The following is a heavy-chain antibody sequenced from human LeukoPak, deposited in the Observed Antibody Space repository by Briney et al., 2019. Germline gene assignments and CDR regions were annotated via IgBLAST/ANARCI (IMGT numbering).Heavy chain of an antibody. J-gene: IGHJ4*02. CDR2: IKQDGSET. Sequence: PGGSLRLSCAASGFTFSSYWMTWVRQAPEKGLEWVANIKQDGSETYYVDSVKGRFTISRDNAKNSLCLHMNSLRAEDTAVYYYARSGGGMDDYWGQGTLVTVSS. CDR3: ARSGGGMDDY. D-gene: IGHD3-16*01. V-gene: IGHV3-7*02. CDR1: GFTFSSYW.